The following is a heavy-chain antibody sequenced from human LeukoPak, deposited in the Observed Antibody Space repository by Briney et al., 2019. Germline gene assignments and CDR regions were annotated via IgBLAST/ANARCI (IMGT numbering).Heavy chain of an antibody. J-gene: IGHJ4*02. D-gene: IGHD2-15*01. Sequence: ASVKVSCKVSGYTLTELSMHWVRQAPGKGLEWMGGFDPEDDETIYAQKFQGRVTMTEDTSTDTAYMELSSLRSEDTAVYYCATEGLGYCSGGSCPYYFDYWGQGTLVTVSS. V-gene: IGHV1-24*01. CDR3: ATEGLGYCSGGSCPYYFDY. CDR2: FDPEDDET. CDR1: GYTLTELS.